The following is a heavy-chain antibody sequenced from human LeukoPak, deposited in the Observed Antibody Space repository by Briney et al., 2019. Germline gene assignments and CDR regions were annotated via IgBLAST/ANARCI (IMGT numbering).Heavy chain of an antibody. V-gene: IGHV3-7*01. CDR3: ARDVGDL. J-gene: IGHJ4*02. CDR2: INQGGSEK. Sequence: GGSLRLSCAPSGSTFSTYWMGWVRQAPGKGLEWLANINQGGSEKYYVDSVKGRFTISRDNAKNSLFLQMNSLRAEDTAVYYCARDVGDLWGQGTLVTVSS. CDR1: GSTFSTYW. D-gene: IGHD2-21*02.